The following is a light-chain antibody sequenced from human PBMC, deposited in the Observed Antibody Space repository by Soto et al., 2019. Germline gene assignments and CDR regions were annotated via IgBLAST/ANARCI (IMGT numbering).Light chain of an antibody. CDR1: SGSVSTSNY. Sequence: QTVVTQEPSFSVSPGGTVTLTCGLSSGSVSTSNYPSWYQQTPGQAPRTLIYSTNTRSSGVPDRFSGSILGNKVALTITGAQADDESDYYCVLYMGSGLWVFGGRTKVTVL. V-gene: IGLV8-61*01. CDR2: STN. J-gene: IGLJ3*02. CDR3: VLYMGSGLWV.